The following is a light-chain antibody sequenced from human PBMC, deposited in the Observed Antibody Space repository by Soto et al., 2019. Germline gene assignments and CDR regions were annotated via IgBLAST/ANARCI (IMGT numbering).Light chain of an antibody. CDR1: SSKIGAGYD. Sequence: APGQGVIISCAGRSSKIGAGYDVHWYQQLPGTAPKLLIFANINRPSGVPDRFSGSKSDSSASLAISGLQAEDEAVYYCQSYDSRLSGSYVFGTGTKVTVL. CDR2: ANI. CDR3: QSYDSRLSGSYV. J-gene: IGLJ1*01. V-gene: IGLV1-40*01.